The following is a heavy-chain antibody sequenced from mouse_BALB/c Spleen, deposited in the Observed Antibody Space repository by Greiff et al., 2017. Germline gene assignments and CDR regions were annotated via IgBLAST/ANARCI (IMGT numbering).Heavy chain of an antibody. CDR2: INSNGGST. CDR1: GFTFSSYY. CDR3: AREDYDGYYFDY. Sequence: EVQRVESGGGLVKLGGSLKLSCAASGFTFSSYYMSWVRQTPEKRLELVAAINSNGGSTYYPDTVKGRFTISRDNAKNTLYLQMSSLKSEDTALYYCAREDYDGYYFDYWGQGTTLTVSS. V-gene: IGHV5-6-2*01. D-gene: IGHD2-3*01. J-gene: IGHJ2*01.